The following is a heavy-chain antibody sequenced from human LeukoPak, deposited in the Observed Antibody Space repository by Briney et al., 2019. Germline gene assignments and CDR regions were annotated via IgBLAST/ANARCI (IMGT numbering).Heavy chain of an antibody. J-gene: IGHJ5*02. V-gene: IGHV3-30*04. CDR3: ARGVGDFWSGYSSPSSRFDP. CDR2: ISYDGSNK. D-gene: IGHD3-3*01. Sequence: GRSLRLSCAASGFTFSSYAIHWVRQAPGKGLEWVAVISYDGSNKYYADFVKGRFTISRDNSKNTLYLQMNSLRTEDTAVYYCARGVGDFWSGYSSPSSRFDPWGQGTLVTVSS. CDR1: GFTFSSYA.